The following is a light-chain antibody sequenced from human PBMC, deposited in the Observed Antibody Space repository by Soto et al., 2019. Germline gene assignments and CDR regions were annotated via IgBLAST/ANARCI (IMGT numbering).Light chain of an antibody. CDR1: RSVTSNF. CDR2: GAS. V-gene: IGKV3-20*01. Sequence: NELTQSPGTLSLSPGERATLSCRASRSVTSNFVAWYQQKPGQAPRLLVYGASTRAIDIPERFSGSGSGTDCSLTINRLEPEYFAVYFCQQYGSSPRWTFGQGTKVEIK. CDR3: QQYGSSPRWT. J-gene: IGKJ2*02.